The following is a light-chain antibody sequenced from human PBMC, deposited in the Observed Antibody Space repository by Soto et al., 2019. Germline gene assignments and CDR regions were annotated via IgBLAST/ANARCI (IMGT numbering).Light chain of an antibody. V-gene: IGKV3-15*01. J-gene: IGKJ2*01. CDR3: QQYNNWPRT. CDR2: CAS. Sequence: ELVMTQSPAPLSVSQGERATVSFRASQSVSSNLAWYQQKPGQAPRLLIYCASTSATGIPARFSRSGSGTEFTLTIGSLESEDFAVDYWQQYNNWPRTVGQGTKLEIK. CDR1: QSVSSN.